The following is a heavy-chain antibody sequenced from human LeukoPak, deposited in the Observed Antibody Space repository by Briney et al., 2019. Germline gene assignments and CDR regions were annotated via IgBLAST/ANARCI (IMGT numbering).Heavy chain of an antibody. CDR1: GGSISSSSYY. V-gene: IGHV4-39*07. Sequence: SETLSLTCTVSGGSISSSSYYWGWIRQPPGKGLEWIGSIYYSGSTYYNPSLKSRVTISVDTSKNQFSLKLSSVTAADTAVYYCAREDKVFAVAGRFDPWGQGTLVTVSS. D-gene: IGHD6-19*01. CDR2: IYYSGST. CDR3: AREDKVFAVAGRFDP. J-gene: IGHJ5*02.